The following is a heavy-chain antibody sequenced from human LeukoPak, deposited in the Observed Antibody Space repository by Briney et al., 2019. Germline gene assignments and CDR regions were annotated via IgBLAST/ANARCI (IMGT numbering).Heavy chain of an antibody. D-gene: IGHD1-14*01. CDR2: INPNSGGT. V-gene: IGHV1-2*04. J-gene: IGHJ4*02. CDR3: ARDKDRSYSDY. CDR1: GYTFTGYY. Sequence: GASVKVSCKASGYTFTGYYIHWVRQAPGQGLEWMGWINPNSGGTNYAQKFQGWVTMTRDTSISTDYMEVSRLKSDDTAVYYCARDKDRSYSDYWGQGTLVTVSS.